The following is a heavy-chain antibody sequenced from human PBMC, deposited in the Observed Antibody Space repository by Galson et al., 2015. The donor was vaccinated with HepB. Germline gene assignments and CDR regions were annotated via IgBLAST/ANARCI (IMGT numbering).Heavy chain of an antibody. Sequence: SLRLSCAASGFTFSTYAMSWVRQAPGKGLEWVSTLSGSGITTYNADSVKGRFTISRDNAKNSLYLQTNSLRAEDTAVYYCARVRQEWLQFEYYFDYWGQGTLVTVSS. V-gene: IGHV3-23*01. J-gene: IGHJ4*02. CDR1: GFTFSTYA. D-gene: IGHD5-24*01. CDR2: LSGSGITT. CDR3: ARVRQEWLQFEYYFDY.